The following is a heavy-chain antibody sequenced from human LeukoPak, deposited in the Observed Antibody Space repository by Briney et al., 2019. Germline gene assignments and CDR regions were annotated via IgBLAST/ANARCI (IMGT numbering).Heavy chain of an antibody. CDR1: GFTFSSYA. D-gene: IGHD2-2*01. V-gene: IGHV3-21*01. Sequence: PGRSLRLSCAASGFTFSSYAMHWVRQAPGKGLEWVSSISSSSSYMYYADSVKGRFTISRDNAKNSLYLQMNSLRGEDTAVYYCARDDGYKLQSAHYYYYYGMDVWGQGTTVTVSS. CDR2: ISSSSSYM. J-gene: IGHJ6*02. CDR3: ARDDGYKLQSAHYYYYYGMDV.